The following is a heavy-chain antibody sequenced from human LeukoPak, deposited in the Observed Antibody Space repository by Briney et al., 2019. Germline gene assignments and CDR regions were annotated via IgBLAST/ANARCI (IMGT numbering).Heavy chain of an antibody. D-gene: IGHD6-19*01. J-gene: IGHJ3*02. V-gene: IGHV3-30*18. CDR3: AKDGGSGWPLDEAFDI. Sequence: GGSLRLSCAASGFTFSSYGMHWVSQAPGKGLEWVAVISYDGSNKYYADSVKGRFTISRDNSKNTLYLQMNNLRAEDTAVYYCAKDGGSGWPLDEAFDIWGQGTMVTVSS. CDR2: ISYDGSNK. CDR1: GFTFSSYG.